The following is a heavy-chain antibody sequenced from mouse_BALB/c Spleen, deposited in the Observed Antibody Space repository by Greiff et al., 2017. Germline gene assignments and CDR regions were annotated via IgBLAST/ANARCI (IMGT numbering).Heavy chain of an antibody. Sequence: DVMLVESGGGLVKPGGSLKLSCAASGFTFSDYYMYWVRQTPEKRLEWVATISDGGSYTYYPDSVKGRFTISRDNAKNNLYLQMSSLKSEDTAMYYCARGYGVYYFDYWGQGTTLTVSS. J-gene: IGHJ2*01. V-gene: IGHV5-4*02. CDR3: ARGYGVYYFDY. CDR1: GFTFSDYY. D-gene: IGHD1-1*01. CDR2: ISDGGSYT.